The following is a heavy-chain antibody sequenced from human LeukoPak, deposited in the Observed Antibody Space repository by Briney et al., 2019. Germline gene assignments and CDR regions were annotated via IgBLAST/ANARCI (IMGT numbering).Heavy chain of an antibody. V-gene: IGHV3-53*01. CDR1: GFTVSSNY. D-gene: IGHD6-13*01. Sequence: GGSLRLSCAASGFTVSSNYMSWVRQAPGKGLEWVSVIYSGGSTYYADSVKGRFTISRDNSKNTLYLQMNSLRAEDTAAYYCARLFPSWYGPRYFDYWGQGTLVTVSS. J-gene: IGHJ4*02. CDR3: ARLFPSWYGPRYFDY. CDR2: IYSGGST.